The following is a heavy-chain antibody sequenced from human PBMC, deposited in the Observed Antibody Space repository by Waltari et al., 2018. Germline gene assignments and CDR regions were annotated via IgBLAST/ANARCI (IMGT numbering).Heavy chain of an antibody. D-gene: IGHD2-2*01. Sequence: QLQLQESGPGLVKPSETLSLTCTVSGGSISSSSYSWGWIRQPPGKGLEWIGSIYYSGSTYYNPSLKSRVTISVDTSKNQFSLKLSSVTAADTAVYYCARDLADCSSTSCYSYFDYWGQGTLVTVSS. CDR3: ARDLADCSSTSCYSYFDY. V-gene: IGHV4-39*07. CDR2: IYYSGST. CDR1: GGSISSSSYS. J-gene: IGHJ4*02.